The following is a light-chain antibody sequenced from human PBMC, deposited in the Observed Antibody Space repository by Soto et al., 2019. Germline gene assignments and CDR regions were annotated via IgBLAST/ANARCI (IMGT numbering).Light chain of an antibody. J-gene: IGKJ3*01. CDR3: QQYDNLPPFT. V-gene: IGKV1-33*01. CDR1: QDISNY. CDR2: DAS. Sequence: DLRMTQSPSSLSASVGDRVTITCQASQDISNYLNWYQQKPGKAPKLLIYDASNLETGVPSRFSGSGSGTDFTFTISSLQPEDIATYYCQQYDNLPPFTFGPGTKVDIK.